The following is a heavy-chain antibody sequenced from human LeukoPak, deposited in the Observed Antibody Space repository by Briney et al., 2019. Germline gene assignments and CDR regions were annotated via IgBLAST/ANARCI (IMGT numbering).Heavy chain of an antibody. Sequence: SETLSLTCTVSGGSILSSSYYWSWIRQPPGKGLEWIGYIYYSGSTNYNPSLKSRVTISVDTSKNQFSLKLSSVTAADTAVYYCARGWSGSYRRFDYWGQGTLVTVSS. CDR1: GGSILSSSYY. V-gene: IGHV4-61*01. J-gene: IGHJ4*02. CDR3: ARGWSGSYRRFDY. D-gene: IGHD1-26*01. CDR2: IYYSGST.